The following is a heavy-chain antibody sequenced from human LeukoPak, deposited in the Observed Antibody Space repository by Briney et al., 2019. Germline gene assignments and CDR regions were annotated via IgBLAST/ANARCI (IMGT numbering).Heavy chain of an antibody. V-gene: IGHV4-34*01. J-gene: IGHJ4*02. CDR1: GGSFSGYY. CDR2: INHSGST. CDR3: ARGPGEIITIFGVVIRGYYFDY. Sequence: SETLSLTCAVYGGSFSGYYWSWIRQPPGKGLEWLGEINHSGSTNYNPSLKSRVTISVDTSKNQFSLKLSSVTAADTAVYYCARGPGEIITIFGVVIRGYYFDYWGQGTLVTVSS. D-gene: IGHD3-3*01.